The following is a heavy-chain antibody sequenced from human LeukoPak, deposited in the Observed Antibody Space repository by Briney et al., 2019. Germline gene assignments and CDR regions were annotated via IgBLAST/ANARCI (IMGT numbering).Heavy chain of an antibody. CDR3: AGNYGPYYFDY. D-gene: IGHD3-10*01. CDR1: GFTFSSYG. Sequence: GGSLRLSCAASGFTFSSYGMHWVRQAPGKGLEWVAVIWYDGSNKYYADSVKGRFTISRDNSKNTLYLQMNSLRAEDTAVYYCAGNYGPYYFDYWGQGTLVTVSS. V-gene: IGHV3-33*01. CDR2: IWYDGSNK. J-gene: IGHJ4*02.